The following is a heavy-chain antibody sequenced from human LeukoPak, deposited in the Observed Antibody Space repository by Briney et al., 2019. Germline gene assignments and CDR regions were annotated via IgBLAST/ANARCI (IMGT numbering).Heavy chain of an antibody. V-gene: IGHV1-46*01. CDR3: AMWSNGAFDI. CDR1: GYILTTYF. Sequence: ASVKVSCKASGYILTTYFINWVRQAPGQGLEWMGIINSSGGSTTYAQKFQGRVTMTWDTSTRTVYMEVSSLKSEDTAVYYCAMWSNGAFDIWGQGTRVIVSS. J-gene: IGHJ3*02. D-gene: IGHD3-3*01. CDR2: INSSGGST.